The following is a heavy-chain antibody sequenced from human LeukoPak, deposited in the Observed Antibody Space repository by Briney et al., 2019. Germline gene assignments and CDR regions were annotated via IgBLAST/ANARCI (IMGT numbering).Heavy chain of an antibody. CDR1: GYTFTTYG. Sequence: ASVKVSCKASGYTFTTYGISWVRQAPGQGPEWMVWISTYSGNTHYAQELQGRVTLTTDTSTSTAYMDLRSLRSDDTAVYYCARDGRGHWDTRIWYLGNWFDPWGQGTLVTVSS. J-gene: IGHJ5*02. V-gene: IGHV1-18*01. CDR3: ARDGRGHWDTRIWYLGNWFDP. CDR2: ISTYSGNT. D-gene: IGHD6-13*01.